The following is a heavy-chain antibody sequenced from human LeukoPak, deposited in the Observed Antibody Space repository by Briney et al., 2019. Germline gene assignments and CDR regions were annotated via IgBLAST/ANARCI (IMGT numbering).Heavy chain of an antibody. CDR2: ISSSSSYI. CDR1: GFTFSSYS. CDR3: ARGGLSSTSCADY. V-gene: IGHV3-21*01. D-gene: IGHD2-2*01. J-gene: IGHJ4*02. Sequence: GGSLRLSCAASGFTFSSYSMNWVRQARGKGLEWVSSISSSSSYIYYADSVKGRFTISRDNAKNSLYLQMNSLRAEDTAVYYCARGGLSSTSCADYWGQGTLVTVSS.